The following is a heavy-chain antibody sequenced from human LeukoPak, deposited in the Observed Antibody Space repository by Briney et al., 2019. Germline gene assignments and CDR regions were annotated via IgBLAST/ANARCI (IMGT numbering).Heavy chain of an antibody. Sequence: GGSVTLSCAASGFTFSSHAMSWVRQAPGKGLEWVSSICSSGGTTYYAGSVKGRFTVSRDNSNNTLYLQMNSLRAEDTALYYCAKGRTGSCYSSINYWGQRTLVTVSS. J-gene: IGHJ4*02. CDR2: ICSSGGTT. V-gene: IGHV3-23*01. D-gene: IGHD2-15*01. CDR1: GFTFSSHA. CDR3: AKGRTGSCYSSINY.